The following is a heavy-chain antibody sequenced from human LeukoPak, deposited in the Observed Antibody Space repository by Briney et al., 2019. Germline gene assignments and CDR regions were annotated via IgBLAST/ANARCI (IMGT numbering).Heavy chain of an antibody. CDR2: ISGSGSDT. CDR1: GFTLSDSY. V-gene: IGHV3-11*06. J-gene: IGHJ5*01. D-gene: IGHD3-10*01. CDR3: SRGARESDS. Sequence: GGSLRVSCTASGFTLSDSYMTWIRQAPGKGLEWVSYISGSGSDTNYIDSVKGRFTISRDNTKNSVYLQMNSLRAEDTAVYYCSRGARESDSSGQRTLVTVSS.